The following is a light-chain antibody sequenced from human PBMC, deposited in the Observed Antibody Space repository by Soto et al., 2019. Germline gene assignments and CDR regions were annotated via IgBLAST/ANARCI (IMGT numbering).Light chain of an antibody. Sequence: IRMTQSPSSFSASTGDRVTITCQAIQNITNNLSWYQQKQGKAPNLLIYHASKLAKGVTSRFSGSGSGTDFSFIITSLQREDLATYYCQQYYGLPPLTFGQGTRLEIK. CDR3: QQYYGLPPLT. J-gene: IGKJ5*01. CDR1: QNITNN. CDR2: HAS. V-gene: IGKV1-33*01.